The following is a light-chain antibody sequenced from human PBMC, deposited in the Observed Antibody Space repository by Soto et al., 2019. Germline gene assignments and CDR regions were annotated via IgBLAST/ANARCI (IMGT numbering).Light chain of an antibody. CDR2: GAS. CDR3: QHYNDWPPTWT. CDR1: QSVSSK. V-gene: IGKV3-15*01. Sequence: EIVMTQSPATLSVSPGERATLSCRASQSVSSKLAWYQQKPGQAPRVLIHGASTRATGIPARFSGSGSGTEFTLTISSLQSEDFAFYYCQHYNDWPPTWTFGQGTRVEIK. J-gene: IGKJ1*01.